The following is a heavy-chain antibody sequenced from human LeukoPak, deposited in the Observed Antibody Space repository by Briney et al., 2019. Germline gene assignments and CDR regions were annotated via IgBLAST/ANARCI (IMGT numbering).Heavy chain of an antibody. D-gene: IGHD1-26*01. J-gene: IGHJ4*02. V-gene: IGHV1-18*01. CDR3: AREEDRVGATPFFDY. CDR2: ISAYNGNT. Sequence: ASVKVSCKASGYTFTSYGISWVRHAPGQGLEWMVWISAYNGNTNYAQKLQGRVTMTTDTSTSTAYMELRSLRSDDTAVYYCAREEDRVGATPFFDYWGQGTLVTVSS. CDR1: GYTFTSYG.